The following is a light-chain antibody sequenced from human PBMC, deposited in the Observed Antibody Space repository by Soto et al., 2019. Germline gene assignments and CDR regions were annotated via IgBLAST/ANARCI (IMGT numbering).Light chain of an antibody. V-gene: IGLV2-14*01. CDR3: SSYTSSSTLDVV. J-gene: IGLJ2*01. CDR2: DVS. CDR1: SSDVGGYNC. Sequence: QSALTQPASVSGSPGQSITISCTGTSSDVGGYNCVSWYQQHPGKAPKLMIYDVSNRPSGVSNRFSGSKSGNTASLTISGLQAEDEADYYCSSYTSSSTLDVVFGGGTKLTVL.